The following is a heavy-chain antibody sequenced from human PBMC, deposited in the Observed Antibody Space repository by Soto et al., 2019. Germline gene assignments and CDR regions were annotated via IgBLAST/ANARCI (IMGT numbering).Heavy chain of an antibody. CDR1: GYTFTSYY. V-gene: IGHV1-46*01. CDR2: INPSGGST. J-gene: IGHJ4*02. CDR3: ARDLTGDFTDYYFDY. D-gene: IGHD7-27*01. Sequence: QVQLVQSGAEVKKPGASVKVSCKASGYTFTSYYMHWVRQAPGQGLEWMGIINPSGGSTSYAQKFQGRVNMTRDTSTSTVYMELSSLRSEDTAVYYCARDLTGDFTDYYFDYWGQGTLVTVSS.